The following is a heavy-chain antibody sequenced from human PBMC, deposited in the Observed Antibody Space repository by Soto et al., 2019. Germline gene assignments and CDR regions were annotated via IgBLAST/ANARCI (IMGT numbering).Heavy chain of an antibody. CDR1: RISVNSYV. CDR3: ARLNGAYRHFAY. D-gene: IGHD2-8*01. CDR2: IGGGGAGT. V-gene: IGHV3-23*01. Sequence: EVPLLESGGGLVQPGGSLRLSCTGSRISVNSYVMGWVRQAPGKRLEWVSAIGGGGAGTYYADSVQGRFTISRDNSRDTLYLHMDRLRVDDTALYYCARLNGAYRHFAYLGQGTLVTV. J-gene: IGHJ4*02.